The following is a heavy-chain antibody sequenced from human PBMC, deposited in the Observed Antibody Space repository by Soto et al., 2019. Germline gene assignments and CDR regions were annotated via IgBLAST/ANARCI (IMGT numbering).Heavy chain of an antibody. V-gene: IGHV5-10-1*01. Sequence: GESLKISCKGSGYSFTIYWISWVRQMPGKGLEWMGRIDPSDSYTNYSPSFQGHVTISADKSISTAYLQWSSLKASDTAMYYCARRYCRSTSCPRNYYGMDVWGQGTTVTVSS. CDR3: ARRYCRSTSCPRNYYGMDV. CDR2: IDPSDSYT. CDR1: GYSFTIYW. J-gene: IGHJ6*02. D-gene: IGHD2-2*01.